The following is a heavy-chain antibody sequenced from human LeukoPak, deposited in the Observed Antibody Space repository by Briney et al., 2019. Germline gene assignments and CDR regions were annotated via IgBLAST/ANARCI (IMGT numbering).Heavy chain of an antibody. J-gene: IGHJ4*02. Sequence: PGGSLRLSCAASGFTFSSYWMSWVRQAPGKGLEWVANIKQDGSDKYYVDSVKGRFTIYRDNAKNSLYLQMNSLRAEDTAVYYCARPHIVLSGGYDFFDYWGQGTLVTVSS. V-gene: IGHV3-7*01. CDR2: IKQDGSDK. CDR3: ARPHIVLSGGYDFFDY. D-gene: IGHD5-12*01. CDR1: GFTFSSYW.